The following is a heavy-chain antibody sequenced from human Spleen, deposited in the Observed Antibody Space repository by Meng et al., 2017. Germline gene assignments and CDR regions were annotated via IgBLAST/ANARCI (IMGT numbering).Heavy chain of an antibody. J-gene: IGHJ4*02. V-gene: IGHV4-38-2*02. CDR1: GYSISSGYY. D-gene: IGHD3-10*01. Sequence: SETLSLTCTVSGYSISSGYYWGWIRQPPGKGLEWIGSIYHSGSTYYNPSLKSRVTISVDTSKNQFSLNINSVTAADTAVYFCARVGDGGSGHFDHWGQGRLVTVSS. CDR3: ARVGDGGSGHFDH. CDR2: IYHSGST.